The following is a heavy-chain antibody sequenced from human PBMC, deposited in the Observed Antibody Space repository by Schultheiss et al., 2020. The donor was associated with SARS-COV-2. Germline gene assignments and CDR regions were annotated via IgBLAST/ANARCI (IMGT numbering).Heavy chain of an antibody. J-gene: IGHJ4*02. V-gene: IGHV4-31*03. CDR3: ARGAQEVRRAVDF. CDR2: IYYSGSS. D-gene: IGHD1-1*01. Sequence: SETLSLTCTVSGGSISSSSYFWSWIRRHPEKGLEWIGYIYYSGSSYRNPSLKSRVTISLDTSKNQFSLKLSSVTAADTAVYYCARGAQEVRRAVDFWGQGILVTVSS. CDR1: GGSISSSSYF.